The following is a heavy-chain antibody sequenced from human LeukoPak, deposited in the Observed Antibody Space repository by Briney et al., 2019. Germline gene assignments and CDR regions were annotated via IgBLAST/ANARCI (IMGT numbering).Heavy chain of an antibody. J-gene: IGHJ5*02. V-gene: IGHV4-34*01. Sequence: SETLSLTCAVYGGSFSGYYWSWIRQPPGKGLDGFGKSNLSGSTNYNPSLKSRVTISVDTSKNQFSLKLSSVTAADTAVYYCARGGLYCSGGSCSLWFDPWGQGTLVTVSS. CDR3: ARGGLYCSGGSCSLWFDP. CDR2: SNLSGST. CDR1: GGSFSGYY. D-gene: IGHD2-15*01.